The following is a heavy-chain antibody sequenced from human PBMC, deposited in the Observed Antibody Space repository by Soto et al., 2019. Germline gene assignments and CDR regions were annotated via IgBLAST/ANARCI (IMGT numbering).Heavy chain of an antibody. J-gene: IGHJ5*02. CDR3: VRPTSDSAVMVYDIESKWFDP. CDR1: GGSIRSSSYY. D-gene: IGHD2-8*01. CDR2: IYYSGST. V-gene: IGHV4-39*01. Sequence: SETLSLTCTVSGGSIRSSSYYWGWIRQPPGKGLEWIGSIYYSGSTYYNPSHQSRVTISVDTSKNQFSLKLSSVTAADTAVYYCVRPTSDSAVMVYDIESKWFDPWGQGTLVTVSS.